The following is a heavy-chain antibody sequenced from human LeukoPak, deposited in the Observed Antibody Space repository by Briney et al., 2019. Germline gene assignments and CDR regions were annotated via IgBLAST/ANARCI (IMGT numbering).Heavy chain of an antibody. Sequence: SETLSLTCTVSGGSISSYYWSWIRQPPGKGLEWIGYIYYSGSTYYNPPLKSRVTISVDTSKNQFSLKLSSVTAADTAVYYCARGSEYSSSYIDYWGQGTLVTVSS. V-gene: IGHV4-59*12. CDR2: IYYSGST. CDR1: GGSISSYY. CDR3: ARGSEYSSSYIDY. D-gene: IGHD6-6*01. J-gene: IGHJ4*02.